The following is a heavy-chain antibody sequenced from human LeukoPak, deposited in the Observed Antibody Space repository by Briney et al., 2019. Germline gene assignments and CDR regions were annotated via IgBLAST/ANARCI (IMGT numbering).Heavy chain of an antibody. J-gene: IGHJ1*01. CDR3: ARGPRHYGSGSYYNPQYFQH. D-gene: IGHD3-10*01. CDR2: INHSGST. CDR1: GGSFSGYY. Sequence: PSETLSLTCAVYGGSFSGYYWSWIRQPPGKGLEWIGEINHSGSTNYNPPLKSRVTISVDTSKNQFSLKLSSVTAADTAVYYCARGPRHYGSGSYYNPQYFQHWGQGTLVTVSS. V-gene: IGHV4-34*01.